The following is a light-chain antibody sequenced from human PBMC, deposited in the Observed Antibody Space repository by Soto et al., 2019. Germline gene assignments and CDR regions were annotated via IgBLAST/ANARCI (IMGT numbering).Light chain of an antibody. J-gene: IGKJ4*01. CDR3: QHYGSFNT. CDR2: GAS. V-gene: IGKV3-20*01. CDR1: QSLDSSS. Sequence: FTQSRVMLCLCRGERSARSCMHSQSLDSSSLAWYQQKPGQAPRLLIYGASARASGIPDRISGSGSGTDFTLTISRLETEDFAVYYCQHYGSFNTFAGGINVDIK.